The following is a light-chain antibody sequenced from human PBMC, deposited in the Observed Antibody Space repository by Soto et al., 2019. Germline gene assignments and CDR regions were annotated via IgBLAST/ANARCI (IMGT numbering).Light chain of an antibody. CDR2: DAS. Sequence: EIVLTQSPATLSLSPGERATLSCRASQSVSSYLAWYQQKPGQAPRLLIYDASNRATGIPARFSGSGSGTDFTITIGSLEPEDFAVYFCQQRSNLITFGQGTRLEIK. CDR3: QQRSNLIT. J-gene: IGKJ5*01. CDR1: QSVSSY. V-gene: IGKV3-11*01.